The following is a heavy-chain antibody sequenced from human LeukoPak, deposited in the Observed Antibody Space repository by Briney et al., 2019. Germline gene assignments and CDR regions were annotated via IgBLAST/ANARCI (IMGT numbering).Heavy chain of an antibody. V-gene: IGHV3-30*03. J-gene: IGHJ4*02. CDR2: ISYDGSNK. CDR3: ARDLTVPSGWGPSGAPDY. D-gene: IGHD6-19*01. Sequence: GGSLRLSCSASGFTFSSYGMHWVRQAPGKGLEWVAVISYDGSNKYYADSVKGRFTISRDNSKNTLYLQMNSLRAEDTAVYYCARDLTVPSGWGPSGAPDYWGQGTLVTVSS. CDR1: GFTFSSYG.